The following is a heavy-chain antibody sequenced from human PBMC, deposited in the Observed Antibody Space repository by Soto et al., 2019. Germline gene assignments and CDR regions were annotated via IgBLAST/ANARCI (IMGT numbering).Heavy chain of an antibody. CDR1: GHTLNSYG. CDR3: ATYYGSGSFDF. J-gene: IGHJ4*02. V-gene: IGHV1-18*01. CDR2: ISAYNGNT. Sequence: QVQLVQSGAEVKKPGASVKVSCKASGHTLNSYGISWVRQAPGQGLEWMGWISAYNGNTNYAQKLQGRVTVTTDTSTRTGYMELRSLRSDDTAVYYCATYYGSGSFDFWGQGTLVTVSS. D-gene: IGHD3-10*01.